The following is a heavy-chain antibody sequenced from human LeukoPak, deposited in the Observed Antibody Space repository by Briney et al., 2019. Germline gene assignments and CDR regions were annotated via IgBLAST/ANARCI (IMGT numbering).Heavy chain of an antibody. D-gene: IGHD6-13*01. CDR3: AKAQPSSSWGTWAFDI. CDR1: GGSISSGDYY. V-gene: IGHV4-30-4*01. J-gene: IGHJ3*02. Sequence: PSGTLSLTCTVSGGSISSGDYYWSWIRQPPGKGLEWIGYIYYSGSTYYNPSLKSRVTISVDRSKNQFSLKLSSVTAADTAVYYCAKAQPSSSWGTWAFDIWGQGTMVTVSS. CDR2: IYYSGST.